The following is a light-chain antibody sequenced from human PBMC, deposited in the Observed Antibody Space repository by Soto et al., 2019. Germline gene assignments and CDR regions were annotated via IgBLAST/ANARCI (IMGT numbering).Light chain of an antibody. CDR1: QGISNA. V-gene: IGKV1-6*01. CDR2: AAS. CDR3: LQNHSIPIA. J-gene: IGKJ5*01. Sequence: AIQMTQSPSSLSASVGDRVTIPCRASQGISNALGWYQPEPGXXPKLLIYAASSIERGVPSRFIGSRCGTXFTLXXIRLPPAYVATYYSLQNHSIPIAFGQETRLEIK.